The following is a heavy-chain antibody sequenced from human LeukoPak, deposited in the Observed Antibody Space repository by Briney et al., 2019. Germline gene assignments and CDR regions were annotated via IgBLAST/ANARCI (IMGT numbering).Heavy chain of an antibody. Sequence: PSETLSLTCTVSGGXISSSSYYWGWIRQPPGKGLEWIGSIYYSESTYYNPSLKSRVTISVDTSKNQFSLKLSSVTAADTAVYYCARQGYCSSTSCPYYFDYWGQGTLVTVSS. J-gene: IGHJ4*02. CDR3: ARQGYCSSTSCPYYFDY. D-gene: IGHD2-2*01. CDR1: GGXISSSSYY. V-gene: IGHV4-39*01. CDR2: IYYSEST.